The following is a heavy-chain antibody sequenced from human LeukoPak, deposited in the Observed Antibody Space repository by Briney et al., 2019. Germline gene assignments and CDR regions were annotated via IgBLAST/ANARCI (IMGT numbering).Heavy chain of an antibody. CDR1: GFTISSDA. CDR2: ISGSNT. Sequence: GGSLRLSCAASGFTISSDALTWVRLAPGKGLECVSGISGSNTYYAESGKGRFTISRDDSNNMLYLQMNSLRAEDTAVYYCAKRRSRNTGPFDYWGQGTLVTVSP. J-gene: IGHJ4*02. V-gene: IGHV3-23*01. CDR3: AKRRSRNTGPFDY. D-gene: IGHD5-18*01.